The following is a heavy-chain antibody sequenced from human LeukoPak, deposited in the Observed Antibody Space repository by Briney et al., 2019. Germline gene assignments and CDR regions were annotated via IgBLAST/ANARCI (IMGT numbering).Heavy chain of an antibody. D-gene: IGHD3-10*01. CDR1: GFTFSRSS. V-gene: IGHV3-21*01. J-gene: IGHJ4*02. Sequence: GGSLGLSCAASGFTFSRSSMNWVRQAPGKGLEWVSSISSSSSYIYYADSVKGRFTISRDNAKNSLYLQMNSLRAEDTAVYYCARGSYYGAFDYWGQGTLVTVSS. CDR2: ISSSSSYI. CDR3: ARGSYYGAFDY.